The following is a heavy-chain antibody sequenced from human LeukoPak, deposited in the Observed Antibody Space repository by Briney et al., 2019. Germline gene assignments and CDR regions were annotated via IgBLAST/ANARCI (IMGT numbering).Heavy chain of an antibody. V-gene: IGHV4-39*07. D-gene: IGHD6-13*01. Sequence: SETLSLTCTVSGGSISSSSYYWGWIRQPPGKGLEWIGNIYYSGSTYYNPSLKSRVTISVDTSKNQFSRKLSSVAAADTAVYYCAPGIADYYFDYWGQGTLVTVSS. CDR1: GGSISSSSYY. CDR3: APGIADYYFDY. J-gene: IGHJ4*02. CDR2: IYYSGST.